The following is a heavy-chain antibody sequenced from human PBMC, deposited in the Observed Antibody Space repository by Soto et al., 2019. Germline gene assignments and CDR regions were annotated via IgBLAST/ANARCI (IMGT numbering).Heavy chain of an antibody. Sequence: SETLSLTCAVYGGSFGGYYWSWIRQPPGKGLEWIGEINHSGSTNYNPSLKSRVTISVDTSKNQFSLKLSSVTAADTAVYYCASYSSSFDYWGQGTLVTVSS. CDR2: INHSGST. CDR3: ASYSSSFDY. CDR1: GGSFGGYY. D-gene: IGHD6-6*01. J-gene: IGHJ4*02. V-gene: IGHV4-34*01.